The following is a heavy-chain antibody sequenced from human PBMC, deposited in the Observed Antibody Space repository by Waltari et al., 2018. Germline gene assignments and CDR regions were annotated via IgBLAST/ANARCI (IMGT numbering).Heavy chain of an antibody. D-gene: IGHD3-22*01. CDR3: ARKYYYDSSGYWVLDY. J-gene: IGHJ4*02. CDR2: INHGGTT. V-gene: IGHV4-38-2*02. Sequence: QVQLQESGPGLVKPSETLSLTCTVSDYFVSSGYYWGWIRQPPGKGLEWIGNINHGGTTFYNPSLKSRVTISVDTSKNQFSLKLSSVTAADTAVYYCARKYYYDSSGYWVLDYWGQGTLVTVSS. CDR1: DYFVSSGYY.